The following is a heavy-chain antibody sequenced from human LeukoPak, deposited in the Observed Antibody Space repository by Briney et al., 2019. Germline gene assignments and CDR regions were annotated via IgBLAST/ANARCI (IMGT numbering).Heavy chain of an antibody. V-gene: IGHV3-74*01. Sequence: GGSLRLSCAASGFTFSSYTMNWVRQAPGKGLVWVSRINSDGSTTTYADSVKGRFTISRDNAKNTLYLQMNSLRADDTAVYYCVRGGVDYWGQGMSVTVSA. CDR2: INSDGSTT. J-gene: IGHJ4*02. CDR1: GFTFSSYT. D-gene: IGHD5-12*01. CDR3: VRGGVDY.